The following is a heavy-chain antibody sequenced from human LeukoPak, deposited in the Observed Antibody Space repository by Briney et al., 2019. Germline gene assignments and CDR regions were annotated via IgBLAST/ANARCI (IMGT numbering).Heavy chain of an antibody. V-gene: IGHV4-59*01. Sequence: PSETLSLTCTVSGGSISSYYWSWLRQPPGKGLEWIGYIYYSGSTNYNPSLKSRVTISVDTSKNQFSLKLCSVTAADTAVYYGARDRGSSWYDDYYYGMDVWGQGTTVTVSS. D-gene: IGHD6-13*01. CDR1: GGSISSYY. J-gene: IGHJ6*02. CDR2: IYYSGST. CDR3: ARDRGSSWYDDYYYGMDV.